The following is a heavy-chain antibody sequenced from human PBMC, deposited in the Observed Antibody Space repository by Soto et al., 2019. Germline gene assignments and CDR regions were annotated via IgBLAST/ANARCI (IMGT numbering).Heavy chain of an antibody. CDR3: AVQPGGYSSLPYYYYYGMDV. CDR2: IIPIFGTA. V-gene: IGHV1-69*01. D-gene: IGHD4-4*01. J-gene: IGHJ6*02. Sequence: QVQLVQSGAEVKKPGSSVKVSCKASGGTFSSYAISWVRQAPGQGLEWMGGIIPIFGTANYAQKFQGRVTITADESTSTAYMELSSLRSEDTAVYYCAVQPGGYSSLPYYYYYGMDVWGQGTTVTVSS. CDR1: GGTFSSYA.